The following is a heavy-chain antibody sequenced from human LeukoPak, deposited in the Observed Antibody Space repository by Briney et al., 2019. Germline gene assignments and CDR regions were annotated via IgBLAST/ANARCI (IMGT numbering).Heavy chain of an antibody. Sequence: SETLSLTCTVSGGSIGSYYWSWIRQPPGKGLEWIGYIYYSGSTNYNPSLKSRVTISVDTSKNQFSLKLTSVTAADTAVYYCARDVGHSSSWYEWFDPWGQGTLVTVPS. J-gene: IGHJ5*02. CDR2: IYYSGST. V-gene: IGHV4-59*01. D-gene: IGHD6-13*01. CDR1: GGSIGSYY. CDR3: ARDVGHSSSWYEWFDP.